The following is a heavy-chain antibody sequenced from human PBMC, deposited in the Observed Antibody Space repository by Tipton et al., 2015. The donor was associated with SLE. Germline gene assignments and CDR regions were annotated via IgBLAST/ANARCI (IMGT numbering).Heavy chain of an antibody. V-gene: IGHV4-39*02. CDR3: ARRHWNDDAVGDDVFDI. D-gene: IGHD1-1*01. Sequence: TLSLTCTVSGGSISSSNYYWDWIRQPPGKGPEWIGRIYYSGNTYYNPSLQSRVTISVDTSKNHFSLKLSSVTAADTAVYYCARRHWNDDAVGDDVFDIWGQGTMVTVSS. J-gene: IGHJ3*02. CDR2: IYYSGNT. CDR1: GGSISSSNYY.